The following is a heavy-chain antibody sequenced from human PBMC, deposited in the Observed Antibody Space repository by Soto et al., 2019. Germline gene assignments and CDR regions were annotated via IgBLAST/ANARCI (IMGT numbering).Heavy chain of an antibody. J-gene: IGHJ4*02. D-gene: IGHD6-6*01. V-gene: IGHV4-34*01. Sequence: SETLSLTCSIFSGSFSGYYWSWIRQPPGKGLEWIGEISQSGNTNYSPSLKSRVSISIDTSKKQFSLNLASVSAADTAVYYCARAPKVSGSSQTRPDFWGQGTLVTVSS. CDR2: ISQSGNT. CDR1: SGSFSGYY. CDR3: ARAPKVSGSSQTRPDF.